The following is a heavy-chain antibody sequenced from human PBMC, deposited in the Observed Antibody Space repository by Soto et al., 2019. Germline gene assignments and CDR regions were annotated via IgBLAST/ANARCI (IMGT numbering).Heavy chain of an antibody. Sequence: SETLSLTCTVSGGSISSYYWSWIRQPPGKGLEWIGYIYYSGSTNYNPSLKSRVTISVDTSKNQFSLKLSSVTAADTAVYHCARGNFYYYDSSGYYGYFDYWGQGTLVTVS. CDR3: ARGNFYYYDSSGYYGYFDY. D-gene: IGHD3-22*01. CDR1: GGSISSYY. CDR2: IYYSGST. J-gene: IGHJ4*02. V-gene: IGHV4-59*01.